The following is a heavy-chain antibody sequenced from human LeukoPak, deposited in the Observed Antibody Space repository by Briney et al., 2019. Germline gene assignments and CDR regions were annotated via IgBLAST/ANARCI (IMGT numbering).Heavy chain of an antibody. J-gene: IGHJ4*02. D-gene: IGHD7-27*01. CDR3: AKDARNWGSKGYFDY. Sequence: GGSLRPSCAASGFTFSSYAMSWVRQAPGKGLEWVSAISGSGGSTYYADSVKGRFTISRDNSKNALYLQMNSLRAEDTAVYYCAKDARNWGSKGYFDYWGQGTLVTVSS. CDR2: ISGSGGST. V-gene: IGHV3-23*01. CDR1: GFTFSSYA.